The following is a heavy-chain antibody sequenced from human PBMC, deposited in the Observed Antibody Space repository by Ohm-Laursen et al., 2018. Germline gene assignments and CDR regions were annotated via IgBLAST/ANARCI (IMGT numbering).Heavy chain of an antibody. J-gene: IGHJ2*01. Sequence: GSLRLSCAASGFTFSSYAMHWVRQAPGKGLVWVSRINSYGSSTTYADSVKGRFTISRDNAKNTLYLQMNSLRAEDTAVYYCAGYYDYGDSRCFDLWGRGTLVTVSS. D-gene: IGHD4-17*01. CDR2: INSYGSST. CDR3: AGYYDYGDSRCFDL. CDR1: GFTFSSYA. V-gene: IGHV3-74*01.